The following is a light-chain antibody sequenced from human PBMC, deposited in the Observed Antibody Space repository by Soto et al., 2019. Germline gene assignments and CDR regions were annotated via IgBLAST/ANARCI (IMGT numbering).Light chain of an antibody. CDR1: SSNIGSNT. Sequence: QSVLTQPPSASGTPGQRVTISCSGSSSNIGSNTVNWYQQLPGTAPKLLIYSNNQRPSGAPDRFSGSKSGTSASLAISGLQSEDEADNYCAASDVYLNGPYVFVTGT. CDR2: SNN. J-gene: IGLJ1*01. V-gene: IGLV1-44*01. CDR3: AASDVYLNGPYV.